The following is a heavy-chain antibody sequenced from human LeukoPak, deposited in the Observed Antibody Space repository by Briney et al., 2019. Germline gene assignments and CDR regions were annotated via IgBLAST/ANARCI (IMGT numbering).Heavy chain of an antibody. CDR2: INPNSGGT. CDR3: ARGYSSSWCPLYGVDV. CDR1: GYTFTGYY. V-gene: IGHV1-2*04. Sequence: ASVKVSCKASGYTFTGYYMHWVRQSPGQGLEWMGWINPNSGGTNYAQKFQGWVTMTRDTSISTAYMELSRLRSDDTAVYYCARGYSSSWCPLYGVDVWGQGTTVTVSS. J-gene: IGHJ6*02. D-gene: IGHD6-13*01.